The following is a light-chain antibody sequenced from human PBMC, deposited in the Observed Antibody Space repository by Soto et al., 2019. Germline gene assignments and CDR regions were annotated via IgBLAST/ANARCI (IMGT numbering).Light chain of an antibody. CDR1: QSVSSY. CDR3: QQRSNWTIT. J-gene: IGKJ5*01. V-gene: IGKV3-11*01. Sequence: EIVLTQSPATLSLSPGASVTLSCRAIQSVSSYLAWYQQKPGQAPRVXIYDASNRATGIPARFSGRGAGTECTLSISSLEPEDVAVYYCQQRSNWTITFGQGTRLEIK. CDR2: DAS.